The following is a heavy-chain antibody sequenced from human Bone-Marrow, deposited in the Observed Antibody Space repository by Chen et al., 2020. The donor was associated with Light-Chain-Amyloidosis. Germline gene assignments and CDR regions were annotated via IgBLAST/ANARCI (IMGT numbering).Heavy chain of an antibody. V-gene: IGHV3-74*02. J-gene: IGHJ4*02. CDR2: MNSAGSGT. D-gene: IGHD1-26*01. CDR3: AKAGSYRFDS. CDR1: GFTFSTYW. Sequence: EVPLVETGGGLIQPGASLRLSCAGAGFTFSTYWMHWVRQAPGKGLGWVARMNSAGSGTSYADSVKGRFIISRDNAKNTLYLQMNSLRPEDTAVYYCAKAGSYRFDSWGQGTLVTVSS.